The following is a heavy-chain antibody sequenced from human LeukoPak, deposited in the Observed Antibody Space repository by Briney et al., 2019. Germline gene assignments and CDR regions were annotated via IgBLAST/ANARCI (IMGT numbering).Heavy chain of an antibody. CDR2: LKSKSDGETS. J-gene: IGHJ4*02. D-gene: IGHD1-1*01. CDR3: IANLDY. CDR1: GIIFSDAW. Sequence: GGSLRLSCESSGIIFSDAWMSWVRQVPGKGLEWIALLKSKSDGETSDYAARVKGRFTVSRNDQENTLFLQMDSQKIDDTAVYFCIANLDYWGQGTLVTVSS. V-gene: IGHV3-15*01.